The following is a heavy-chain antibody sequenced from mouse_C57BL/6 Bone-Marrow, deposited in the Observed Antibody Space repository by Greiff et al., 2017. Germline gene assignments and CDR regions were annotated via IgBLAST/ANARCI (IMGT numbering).Heavy chain of an antibody. CDR3: ARGGYDVGFAY. D-gene: IGHD2-2*01. Sequence: EVKLQESGPGLVKPSPSLSLTCSVTGYSITSGYYWNWIRQFPGNKLEWMGYISYDGSNNYNPSLKNRISITRDTSKNQFFLKLNSVTTEDTATYYCARGGYDVGFAYWGQGTLVTVSA. CDR1: GYSITSGYY. CDR2: ISYDGSN. J-gene: IGHJ3*01. V-gene: IGHV3-6*01.